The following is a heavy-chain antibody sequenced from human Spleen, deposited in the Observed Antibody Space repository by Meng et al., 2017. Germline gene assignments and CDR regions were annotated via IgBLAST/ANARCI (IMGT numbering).Heavy chain of an antibody. V-gene: IGHV3-43*01. CDR3: AKDSGYYGSGTFDY. J-gene: IGHJ4*02. D-gene: IGHD3-10*01. CDR1: GFTFDDYT. Sequence: GESLKISCSASGFTFDDYTMDWVRQAPWKGLEWVSLISWDGGSTYYADSVKGRFNISRNNSKNSLYLQMNSLRTEDTALYYCAKDSGYYGSGTFDYWGQGTLVTVSS. CDR2: ISWDGGST.